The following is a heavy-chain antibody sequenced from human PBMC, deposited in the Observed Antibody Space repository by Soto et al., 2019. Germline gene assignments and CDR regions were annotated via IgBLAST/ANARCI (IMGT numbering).Heavy chain of an antibody. Sequence: QVQLQESGPGLVKPSETLSLTCTVSGGSISSYYWSWIRQPPGKGLEWIGYIYYSGSTNYNPSLKSRGTISVDTSKIQFSLKLSSVTAADTAVYYCARGRSGYYRDAFDIWGQGTMVTVSS. CDR2: IYYSGST. CDR3: ARGRSGYYRDAFDI. CDR1: GGSISSYY. V-gene: IGHV4-59*01. D-gene: IGHD3-22*01. J-gene: IGHJ3*02.